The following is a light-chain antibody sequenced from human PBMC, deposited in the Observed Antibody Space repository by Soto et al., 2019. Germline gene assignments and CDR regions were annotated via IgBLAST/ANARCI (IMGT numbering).Light chain of an antibody. V-gene: IGLV1-47*02. CDR1: SSNIGGTNY. Sequence: QSVLTQPPSASGTPGQRVFISCSGSSSNIGGTNYAYWYQQLPGAAPKLLMHSNNLRPSGVPERISGSKSGTSASLAISGLRSEYEALYYCASWDDRLGAVIFGGGTKLTVL. J-gene: IGLJ2*01. CDR3: ASWDDRLGAVI. CDR2: SNN.